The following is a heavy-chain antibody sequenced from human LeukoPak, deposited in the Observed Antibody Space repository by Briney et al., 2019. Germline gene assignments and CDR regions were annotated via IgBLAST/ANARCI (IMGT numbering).Heavy chain of an antibody. CDR2: ISYDGSNK. CDR1: GFTFSSYA. Sequence: GRSLRLSCAASGFTFSSYAMHWVRQAPGKGLEWVAVISYDGSNKYYADSVKGRFTVSRDNSKNTLYLQMNSLRAEDTAVYYCAKAIRESGSGWTQTFDYWGQGTLVTVSS. D-gene: IGHD6-19*01. J-gene: IGHJ4*02. V-gene: IGHV3-30*04. CDR3: AKAIRESGSGWTQTFDY.